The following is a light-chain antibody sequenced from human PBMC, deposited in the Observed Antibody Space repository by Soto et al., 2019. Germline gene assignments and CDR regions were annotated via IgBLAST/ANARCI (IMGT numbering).Light chain of an antibody. V-gene: IGKV3-15*01. Sequence: EIVLTQSPATLSLSPGERATLSCRASQSVSNYLAWYQHKPGQTPRLLIYDTSTRATGVPTRFSGSRSGAEFTLTINSLQSEDFAVYYCQPYNNWPLTFGGGTKVDI. J-gene: IGKJ4*01. CDR1: QSVSNY. CDR2: DTS. CDR3: QPYNNWPLT.